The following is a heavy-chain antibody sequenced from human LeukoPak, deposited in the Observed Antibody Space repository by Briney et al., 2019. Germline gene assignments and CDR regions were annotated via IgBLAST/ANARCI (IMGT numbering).Heavy chain of an antibody. CDR2: IYYSGST. Sequence: PSETLSLTCTVSGGSLSSYYWSWIRQPPGKGLEWIGYIYYSGSTNYNPSLKSRVTISVDTSKNQFSLKLSSVTAADTAVYYCARRAAPGIRSWFDPWGQGTLVTVSS. D-gene: IGHD6-13*01. V-gene: IGHV4-59*08. J-gene: IGHJ5*02. CDR3: ARRAAPGIRSWFDP. CDR1: GGSLSSYY.